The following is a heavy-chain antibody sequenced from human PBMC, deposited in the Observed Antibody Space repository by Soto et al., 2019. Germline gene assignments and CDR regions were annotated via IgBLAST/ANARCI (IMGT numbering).Heavy chain of an antibody. CDR1: GYRCISYG. CDR3: ARQPPYSSSWEVDV. J-gene: IGHJ6*02. CDR2: IYPGDSDT. V-gene: IGHV5-51*01. D-gene: IGHD6-13*01. Sequence: GQPLKISCNGAGYRCISYGGGWVRQMPGKGLEWMGIIYPGDSDTRYSPSFQGQVTISADKSISTAYLQWSSLKASDTAMYYCARQPPYSSSWEVDVWGQGTTVTVSS.